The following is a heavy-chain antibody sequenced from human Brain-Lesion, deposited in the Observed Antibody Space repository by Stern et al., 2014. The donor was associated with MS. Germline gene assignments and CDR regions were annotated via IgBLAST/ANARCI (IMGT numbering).Heavy chain of an antibody. CDR1: GYTLTELS. J-gene: IGHJ4*02. CDR2: FDPEDGET. Sequence: AQLEESGAEVKKPGASVKVSCKVSGYTLTELSMHWVRQAPRNGLEWMGGFDPEDGETIYAQKFQGRVTMTEDTSTDTAYMELSSLRSEDTAVYYCATLSPGAGGNYYRHFDYWGQGTLVTVSS. D-gene: IGHD1-26*01. V-gene: IGHV1-24*01. CDR3: ATLSPGAGGNYYRHFDY.